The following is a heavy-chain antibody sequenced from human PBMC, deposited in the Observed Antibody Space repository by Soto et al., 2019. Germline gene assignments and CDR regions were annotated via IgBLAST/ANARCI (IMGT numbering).Heavy chain of an antibody. Sequence: ASVKVSCKASGYTFTSYYISWVRQAPGQGLEWMGWISGYNGKTNYAQKLQGRVTMTTDTSTSTAYMELSSLRSDDTAVYYCARGTYYYDSSGYCNFDYWGQGTLVTVSS. CDR3: ARGTYYYDSSGYCNFDY. CDR1: GYTFTSYY. J-gene: IGHJ4*02. CDR2: ISGYNGKT. V-gene: IGHV1-18*01. D-gene: IGHD3-22*01.